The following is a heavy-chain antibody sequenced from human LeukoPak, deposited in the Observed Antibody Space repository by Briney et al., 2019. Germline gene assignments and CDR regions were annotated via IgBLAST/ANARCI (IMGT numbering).Heavy chain of an antibody. CDR2: ISGSGGST. J-gene: IGHJ4*02. V-gene: IGHV3-23*01. CDR1: GFTFSSYA. CDR3: AKEVAVAGRPTHLFDY. D-gene: IGHD6-19*01. Sequence: GGSLRLSCAASGFTFSSYAMSWVRQAPGKGLEWVSAISGSGGSTYYADSVKGRFTISRDNSKDTLYLQMNSLRAEDTAVYYCAKEVAVAGRPTHLFDYWDQGPLVTVSS.